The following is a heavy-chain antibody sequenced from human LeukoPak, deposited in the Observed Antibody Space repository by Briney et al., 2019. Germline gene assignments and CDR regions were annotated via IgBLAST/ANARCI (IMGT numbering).Heavy chain of an antibody. V-gene: IGHV3-43D*03. CDR3: AKDSSGYDGHFDY. CDR2: ISWDGGST. D-gene: IGHD5-12*01. CDR1: GFTFDDYA. J-gene: IGHJ4*02. Sequence: GGSLRLXCAASGFTFDDYAMHWVRLAPGKGLESVSLISWDGGSTYYADSVKGRFTISRDNSKNSLYLQMNSLRAEDTALYYCAKDSSGYDGHFDYWGQGTLVTVSS.